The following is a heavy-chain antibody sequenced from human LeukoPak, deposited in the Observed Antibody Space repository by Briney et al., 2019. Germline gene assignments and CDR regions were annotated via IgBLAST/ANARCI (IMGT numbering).Heavy chain of an antibody. CDR1: GGSISSYF. Sequence: PSETLSLTCTISGGSISSYFWSWIRQPPGKGLEWIGSIYYSGSTYYNPSLKSRVTISVDTSKNQFSLKLSSVTAADTAVYYCAREYGDYVNSELDYFDYWGQGTLVTVSS. CDR2: IYYSGST. CDR3: AREYGDYVNSELDYFDY. J-gene: IGHJ4*02. D-gene: IGHD4-17*01. V-gene: IGHV4-59*12.